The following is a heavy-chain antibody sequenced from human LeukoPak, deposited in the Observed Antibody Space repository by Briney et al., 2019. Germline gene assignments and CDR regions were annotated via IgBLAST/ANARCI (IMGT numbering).Heavy chain of an antibody. CDR1: GFTFDDYT. Sequence: GGSLRLSCAASGFTFDDYTMHWVRQVPGKGLEWVSLISWDGGSTYYADSVKGRFTISRDNAKNSLYLQMNNLRAEDTAVYYCARRGTLEVNGNWFDPWGQGTLVTVSS. CDR3: ARRGTLEVNGNWFDP. V-gene: IGHV3-43*01. CDR2: ISWDGGST. J-gene: IGHJ5*02. D-gene: IGHD2-8*01.